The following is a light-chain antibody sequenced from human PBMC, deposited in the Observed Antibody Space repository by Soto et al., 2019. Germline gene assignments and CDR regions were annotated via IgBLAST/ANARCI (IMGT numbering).Light chain of an antibody. J-gene: IGLJ2*01. CDR1: NSDVGGYNY. CDR3: SSYTSSNTVV. CDR2: DVS. Sequence: QSALTQPASVSGSPGQSITISCTGTNSDVGGYNYVSWYQQHPGKAPKLMIYDVSNRPSGVSNRFSGSKSGNTASLTISGLQADDEADYYCSSYTSSNTVVFGGGTKVTVL. V-gene: IGLV2-14*01.